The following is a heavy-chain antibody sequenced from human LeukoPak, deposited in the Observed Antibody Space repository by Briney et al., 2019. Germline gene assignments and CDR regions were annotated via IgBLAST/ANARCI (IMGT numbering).Heavy chain of an antibody. CDR3: AREGRLPFDS. CDR2: VYTSGTT. J-gene: IGHJ4*02. Sequence: PSQTLSLTCTVSGGSISSGTYYWRWIRQPAGKGLEWIGRVYTSGTTNYNPSLKSRVTMSVDTSKNQFSLTLNSVTAADTAVYYCAREGRLPFDSWGQGTLVSVSS. V-gene: IGHV4-61*02. CDR1: GGSISSGTYY. D-gene: IGHD1-1*01.